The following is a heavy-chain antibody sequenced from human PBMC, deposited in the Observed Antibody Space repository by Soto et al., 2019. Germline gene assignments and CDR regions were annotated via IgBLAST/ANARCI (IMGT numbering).Heavy chain of an antibody. CDR2: ITSRGGNT. J-gene: IGHJ4*02. D-gene: IGHD2-2*01. Sequence: EVQLLESGGGLVQPGGSLRLSCAASGFTFSSHAMSWVRQAPGKGLEWVSGITSRGGNTYYADSVKGRFTISRDNSKNTLYLQMNRLRAEDTAVYYCARDTPMAVGITSFHYWGQGTLVPVYS. CDR3: ARDTPMAVGITSFHY. V-gene: IGHV3-23*01. CDR1: GFTFSSHA.